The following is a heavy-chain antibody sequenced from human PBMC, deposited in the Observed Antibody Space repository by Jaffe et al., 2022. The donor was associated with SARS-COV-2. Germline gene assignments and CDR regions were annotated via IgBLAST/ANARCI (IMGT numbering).Heavy chain of an antibody. CDR3: ARGAPSGATVTTDFDY. D-gene: IGHD4-17*01. J-gene: IGHJ4*02. Sequence: EVQLVESGGGLVQPGGSLRLSCAASGFTFSSYEMNWVRQAPGKGLEWVSYISSSGSTIYYADSVKGRFTISRDNAKNSLYLQMNSLRAEDTAVYYCARGAPSGATVTTDFDYWGQGTLVTVSS. V-gene: IGHV3-48*03. CDR1: GFTFSSYE. CDR2: ISSSGSTI.